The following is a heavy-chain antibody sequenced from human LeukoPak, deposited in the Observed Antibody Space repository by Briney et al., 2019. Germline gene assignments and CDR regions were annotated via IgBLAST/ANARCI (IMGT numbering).Heavy chain of an antibody. D-gene: IGHD6-19*01. J-gene: IGHJ4*02. CDR2: IIGSGDST. CDR1: GFTFSSYA. CDR3: AKRSSAWFFDY. Sequence: PGGSLRLSCAASGFTFSSYAMSRVRQAPGKGLEWVSVIIGSGDSTYYADSVKGRFTISRDNSKSTLYLQMNSLRAEDTAVYYCAKRSSAWFFDYWGQGTLVTVSS. V-gene: IGHV3-23*01.